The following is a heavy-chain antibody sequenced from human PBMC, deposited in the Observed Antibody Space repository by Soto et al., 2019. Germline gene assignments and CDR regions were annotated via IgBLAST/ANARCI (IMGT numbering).Heavy chain of an antibody. CDR1: GYTFSGFY. CDR3: RVTGVSEVDY. D-gene: IGHD2-8*01. CDR2: IYPDSGGT. Sequence: QVQLVKSGAEVKKPGASVKVSCRTSGYTFSGFYIHWVRQAPGQGLESMGWIYPDSGGTDYAQKFQGRVTMNRDTSISAAYMELSRLRSDDRAVYYCRVTGVSEVDYWGQVTLVAFSS. J-gene: IGHJ4*02. V-gene: IGHV1-2*02.